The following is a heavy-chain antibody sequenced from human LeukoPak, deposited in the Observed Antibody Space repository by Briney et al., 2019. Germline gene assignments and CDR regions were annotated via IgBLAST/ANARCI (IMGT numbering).Heavy chain of an antibody. CDR3: VTHSSAWYYIDY. Sequence: GESLKISCWGSGYSFTDYWIGWVRQMPGKGLEWTGIIYPGDSDIRYSPSFQGQVTISADKSISTAYLQWSSLKASDTAIYYCVTHSSAWYYIDYWGQGTLVTVSS. J-gene: IGHJ4*02. D-gene: IGHD6-19*01. CDR1: GYSFTDYW. CDR2: IYPGDSDI. V-gene: IGHV5-51*01.